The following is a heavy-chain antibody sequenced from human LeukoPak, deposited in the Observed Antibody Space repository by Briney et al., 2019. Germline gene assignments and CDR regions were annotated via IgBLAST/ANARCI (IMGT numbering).Heavy chain of an antibody. CDR2: ISAYNGNT. V-gene: IGHV1-18*01. Sequence: ASVKVSCKASGYTFTSFGISWVRQAPGQGLEWMGWISAYNGNTNYAQKLQGRVTMTTDTSTNTAYMELRSLRSDDTAVYYCARDCRGTSCLVDHWGQGTLVTVSS. CDR1: GYTFTSFG. D-gene: IGHD2-2*01. CDR3: ARDCRGTSCLVDH. J-gene: IGHJ4*02.